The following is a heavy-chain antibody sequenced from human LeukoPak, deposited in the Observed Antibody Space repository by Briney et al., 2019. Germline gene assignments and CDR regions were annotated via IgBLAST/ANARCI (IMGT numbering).Heavy chain of an antibody. J-gene: IGHJ4*02. CDR3: AKGIDTAMVPKIIDY. Sequence: PGGSLRLSCAASGFTFSSYGMHWVRQAPGKGLEWVAVISYDGSNKYYADSVKGRFTISRDNSKNTLYLQMNSLRAEDTAVYYCAKGIDTAMVPKIIDYWGQGTLVTVSS. V-gene: IGHV3-30*18. CDR2: ISYDGSNK. D-gene: IGHD5-18*01. CDR1: GFTFSSYG.